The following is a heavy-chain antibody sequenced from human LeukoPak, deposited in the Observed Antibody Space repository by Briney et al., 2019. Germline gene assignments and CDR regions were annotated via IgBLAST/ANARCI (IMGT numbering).Heavy chain of an antibody. Sequence: GGSLRLSCAASGFTFSSYGMHWVRQAPGKGLEWVAFIRYDGSNKYYADSVKGRFTISRNNSKNTLYLQMNSLRAEDTAVYYCAKGRDSSGYLSFMAALDYWGQGTLVTVSS. V-gene: IGHV3-30*02. CDR1: GFTFSSYG. CDR3: AKGRDSSGYLSFMAALDY. J-gene: IGHJ4*02. D-gene: IGHD3-22*01. CDR2: IRYDGSNK.